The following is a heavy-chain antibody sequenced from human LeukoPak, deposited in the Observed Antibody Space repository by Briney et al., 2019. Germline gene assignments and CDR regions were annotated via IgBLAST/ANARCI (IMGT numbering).Heavy chain of an antibody. CDR3: ARQGFGTNSFDF. CDR2: IDPSDSYT. CDR1: GYSFTNYW. J-gene: IGHJ4*02. D-gene: IGHD4/OR15-4a*01. V-gene: IGHV5-10-1*01. Sequence: GESLKISCKASGYSFTNYWITWVRQLPGKGLEWMGRIDPSDSYTNYSPSFQGHVTISADKSISTAYLQWSSLKASDTAMYYCARQGFGTNSFDFWGQGTLVTVSS.